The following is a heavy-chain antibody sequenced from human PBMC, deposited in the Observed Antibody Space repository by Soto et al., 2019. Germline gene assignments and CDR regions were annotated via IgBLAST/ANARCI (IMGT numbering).Heavy chain of an antibody. CDR3: ARDYRRSYYYYYGMDV. D-gene: IGHD3-16*02. J-gene: IGHJ6*02. V-gene: IGHV4-30-4*08. Sequence: PSETLSLTCTVSGGSISSGGYYWSWIRQHPGKGLEWIGYIYYSGSTYYNPSLKSRVTISVDTSKNQFSLKLSSVTAADTAVYYCARDYRRSYYYYYGMDVWGQGTTVTVSS. CDR2: IYYSGST. CDR1: GGSISSGGYY.